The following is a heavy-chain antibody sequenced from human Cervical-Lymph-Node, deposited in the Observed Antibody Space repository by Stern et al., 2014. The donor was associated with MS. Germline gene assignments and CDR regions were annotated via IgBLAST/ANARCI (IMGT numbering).Heavy chain of an antibody. D-gene: IGHD1-26*01. CDR3: AREGIPGAGGTFDN. CDR2: IIPIFATT. J-gene: IGHJ4*02. V-gene: IGHV1-69*18. Sequence: VQLVESGAEVKKPGYSVKVSCKVSGGTFSSYTLNWVRQAPGQGLEWMGSIIPIFATTNYAQTFQGKVTITADGSTSTAYMEVSSLRSEDTAVYYCAREGIPGAGGTFDNWGQGTLVIVSS. CDR1: GGTFSSYT.